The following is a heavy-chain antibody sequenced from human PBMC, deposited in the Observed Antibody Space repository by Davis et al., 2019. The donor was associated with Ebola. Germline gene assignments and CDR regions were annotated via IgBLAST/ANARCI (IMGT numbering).Heavy chain of an antibody. CDR2: SGST. CDR1: GGSIGSYY. J-gene: IGHJ4*02. Sequence: PSETLSLTCTVTGGSIGSYYWSWIRQPPGRGLEWIAYSGSTSYSPSLKGRATMSVDTSKNQFSLKLTSVTAADKAFYYCARDRKGDGYAGFDYWGQGALVTVSS. D-gene: IGHD5-24*01. CDR3: ARDRKGDGYAGFDY. V-gene: IGHV4-59*01.